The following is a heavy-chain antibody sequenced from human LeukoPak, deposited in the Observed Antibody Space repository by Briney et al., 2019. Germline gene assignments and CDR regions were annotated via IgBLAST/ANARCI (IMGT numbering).Heavy chain of an antibody. Sequence: SVKVSCKASGGTFSSYAISWVRQAPGQGLEWMGRIIPIFGTANYAQKFQGRVTITTDESTSTAYMELSSLRSEDTAVYYCARGSRQWLVRLDYWGQGTPVTVSS. J-gene: IGHJ4*02. CDR1: GGTFSSYA. D-gene: IGHD6-19*01. V-gene: IGHV1-69*05. CDR2: IIPIFGTA. CDR3: ARGSRQWLVRLDY.